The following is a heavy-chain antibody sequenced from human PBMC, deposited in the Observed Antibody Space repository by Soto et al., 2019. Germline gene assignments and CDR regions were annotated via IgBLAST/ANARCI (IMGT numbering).Heavy chain of an antibody. V-gene: IGHV1-18*01. CDR1: GYTFTSYG. J-gene: IGHJ3*02. D-gene: IGHD6-19*01. Sequence: ASVKVSCKASGYTFTSYGISCVRQAPGQGLEWMGWISAYSGNTNYAQKLQGRVTMTTDTSTSTAYMELRSLRSDDTAVYYCARSSSGPPPDAFDIWGQGTMVTVSS. CDR2: ISAYSGNT. CDR3: ARSSSGPPPDAFDI.